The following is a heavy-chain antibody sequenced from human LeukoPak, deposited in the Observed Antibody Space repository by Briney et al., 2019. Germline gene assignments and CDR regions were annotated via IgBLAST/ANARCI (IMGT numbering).Heavy chain of an antibody. J-gene: IGHJ5*02. V-gene: IGHV4-39*07. Sequence: SETLSLTCTVSGGSIRSTNYYWGWIRQPPGKGLEWIGSIYYSGNTYHSPSLMSRVTISVDTSKNQFSLKLSSVTAADTAVYYCARGQARLSWFDPWGQGTLVTVSS. CDR1: GGSIRSTNYY. CDR3: ARGQARLSWFDP. CDR2: IYYSGNT. D-gene: IGHD6-19*01.